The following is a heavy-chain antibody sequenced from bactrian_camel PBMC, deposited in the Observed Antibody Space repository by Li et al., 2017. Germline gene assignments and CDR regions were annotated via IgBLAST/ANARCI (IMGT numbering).Heavy chain of an antibody. CDR1: GYSRGSNC. J-gene: IGHJ6*01. V-gene: IGHV3S32*01. D-gene: IGHD2*01. Sequence: VQLVESGGGSVQAGGSLRLSCKVSGYSRGSNCVGWYRLPPGRAPAEREGIAAIRRDGGETWYAASVKGRFTISKDNSKNIPGLQMDMIKPEDTGKYYCAAARRELWSGLALRDPDFAYWGQGTQVTVS. CDR2: IRRDGGET. CDR3: AAARRELWSGLALRDPDFAY.